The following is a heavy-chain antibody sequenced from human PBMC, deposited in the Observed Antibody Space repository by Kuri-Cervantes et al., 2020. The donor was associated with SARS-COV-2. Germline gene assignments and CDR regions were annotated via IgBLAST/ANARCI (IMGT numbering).Heavy chain of an antibody. D-gene: IGHD3-3*01. Sequence: GESLKISCAASGFTFSSYWMSWVRQAPGKGLEWVANIKQDGSEKYYVDSVKGRFTTSRDNAKNSLFLQMNSLRDEDTAVYYCARDLSLEWLDLRDYWGQGTLVTVSS. J-gene: IGHJ4*02. CDR2: IKQDGSEK. V-gene: IGHV3-7*01. CDR1: GFTFSSYW. CDR3: ARDLSLEWLDLRDY.